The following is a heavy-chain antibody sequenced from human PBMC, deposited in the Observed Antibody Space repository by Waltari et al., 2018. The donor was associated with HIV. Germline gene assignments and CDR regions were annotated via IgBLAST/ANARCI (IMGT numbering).Heavy chain of an antibody. CDR1: GGSISSSSYY. CDR2: IYYSGST. V-gene: IGHV4-39*01. CDR3: ARHGYCTGGVCYLENNVDY. D-gene: IGHD2-8*02. Sequence: QLQLQESGPGLVKPSETLSLTCTVSGGSISSSSYYWGWIRQPPGQGLEWIGSIYYSGSTYYNPSLKSRVTISVDTSKNQFSLKLSSVTAADTAVYYCARHGYCTGGVCYLENNVDYWGQGTLVTVSS. J-gene: IGHJ4*02.